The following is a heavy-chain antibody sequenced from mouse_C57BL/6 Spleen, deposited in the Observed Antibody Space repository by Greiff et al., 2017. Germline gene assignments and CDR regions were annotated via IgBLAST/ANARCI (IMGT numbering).Heavy chain of an antibody. CDR2: ISSGGSYT. Sequence: EVQGVESGGDLVKPGGSLKLSCAASGFTFSSYGMSWVRQTPDKRLEWVATISSGGSYTYYPDSVKGRFTISRDNAKNTLYLQMSSLKSEDTAMYYCARFYYSNWGFAYWGQGTLVTVSA. CDR1: GFTFSSYG. CDR3: ARFYYSNWGFAY. D-gene: IGHD2-5*01. V-gene: IGHV5-6*01. J-gene: IGHJ3*01.